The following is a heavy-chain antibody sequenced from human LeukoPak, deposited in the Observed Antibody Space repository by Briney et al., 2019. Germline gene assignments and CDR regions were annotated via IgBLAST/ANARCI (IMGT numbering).Heavy chain of an antibody. D-gene: IGHD5-12*01. Sequence: PSETLSLTCTVSGGSISSGSYYWSWIRQPAGKGLEWIGRIYTSGSTNYNPSLKSRVTISVDTSKNQFSLKLSSVTAADTAVYYCARNIVGTIGGFDIWGQGTMVTVSS. CDR2: IYTSGST. CDR3: ARNIVGTIGGFDI. V-gene: IGHV4-61*02. J-gene: IGHJ3*02. CDR1: GGSISSGSYY.